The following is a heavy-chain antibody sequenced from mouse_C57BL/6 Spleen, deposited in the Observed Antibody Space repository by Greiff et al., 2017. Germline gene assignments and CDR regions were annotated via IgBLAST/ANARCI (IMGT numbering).Heavy chain of an antibody. Sequence: VQLQQSGAELVRPGASVTLSCKASGYTFTDYEMHWVKQTPVHGLEWIGAIDPETGGTAYNQKFKGKAILTADKSSSTAYMELRSLTSEDSAVYYCTRGDYDYGAWFAYWGQGTLVTVSA. CDR3: TRGDYDYGAWFAY. J-gene: IGHJ3*01. D-gene: IGHD2-4*01. CDR2: IDPETGGT. CDR1: GYTFTDYE. V-gene: IGHV1-15*01.